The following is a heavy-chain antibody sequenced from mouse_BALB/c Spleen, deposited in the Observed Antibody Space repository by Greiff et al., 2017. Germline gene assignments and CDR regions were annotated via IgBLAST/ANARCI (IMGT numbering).Heavy chain of an antibody. CDR3: ARGGGTGDYFDY. V-gene: IGHV2-9*02. CDR1: GFSLTSYG. CDR2: IWAGGST. D-gene: IGHD3-3*01. J-gene: IGHJ2*01. Sequence: VKLVESGPGLVAPSQSLSITCTVSGFSLTSYGVHWVRQPPGKGLEWLGVIWAGGSTNYNSALMSRLSISKDNSKGQVFLKMNSLQTDDTAMYYCARGGGTGDYFDYWGQGTTLTVSS.